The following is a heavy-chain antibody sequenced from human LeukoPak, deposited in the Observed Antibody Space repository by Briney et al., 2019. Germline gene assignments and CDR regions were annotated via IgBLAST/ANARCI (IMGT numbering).Heavy chain of an antibody. CDR3: ARVLRGGFDY. J-gene: IGHJ4*02. Sequence: GGSLRLSCAASGFTFSSYSMNWIRQAPGKGLEWVSSISSSSYIYYADSVKGRFTISRDNAKNSLYLQMNSLRAEDTAVYYCARVLRGGFDYWGQGTLVTVSS. V-gene: IGHV3-21*01. CDR1: GFTFSSYS. CDR2: ISSSSYI.